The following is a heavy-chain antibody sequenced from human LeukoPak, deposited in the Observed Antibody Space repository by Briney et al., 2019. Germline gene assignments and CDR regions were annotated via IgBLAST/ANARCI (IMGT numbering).Heavy chain of an antibody. CDR1: GYTFTSYY. Sequence: ASVKVSCKASGYTFTSYYMHWVRQAPGQGLEWMGIINPSGGSASYAQKFQGRVTMTRDTSTSTVYMELSSLRSEDTAVYYCARVRSPGSTSRTDAFDIWGQGTWSPSLQ. J-gene: IGHJ3*02. CDR2: INPSGGSA. V-gene: IGHV1-46*01. CDR3: ARVRSPGSTSRTDAFDI. D-gene: IGHD2-2*01.